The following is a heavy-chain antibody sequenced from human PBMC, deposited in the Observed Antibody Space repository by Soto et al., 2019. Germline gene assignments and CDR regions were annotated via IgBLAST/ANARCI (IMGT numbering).Heavy chain of an antibody. CDR3: AKGGLGGYVDY. V-gene: IGHV3-23*01. D-gene: IGHD2-15*01. CDR2: ISGSGGST. J-gene: IGHJ4*02. CDR1: GFTVSSNY. Sequence: GGSLRLSCAASGFTVSSNYMSWVRQAPGKGLEWVSAISGSGGSTYYADSVKGRFTISRDNSKNTLYLQMNSLRAEDTAVYYCAKGGLGGYVDYWGQGTLVTVSS.